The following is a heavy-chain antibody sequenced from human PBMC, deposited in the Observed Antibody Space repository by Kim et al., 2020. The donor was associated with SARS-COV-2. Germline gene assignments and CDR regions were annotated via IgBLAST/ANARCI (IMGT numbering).Heavy chain of an antibody. V-gene: IGHV3-23*01. CDR1: GFTFSSYA. CDR2: VSTSGGST. J-gene: IGHJ4*02. Sequence: GGSLRLSCAASGFTFSSYAMSWVRQAPGEGLEWVSTVSTSGGSTFYADSVKGRFSISRDNSQSTLYLQMNSLRAEDTAAYYCARVLGPNYFDYWGQGTLVAGSS. CDR3: ARVLGPNYFDY.